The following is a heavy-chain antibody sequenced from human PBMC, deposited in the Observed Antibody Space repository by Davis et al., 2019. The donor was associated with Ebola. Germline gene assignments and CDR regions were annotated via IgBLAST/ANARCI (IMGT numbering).Heavy chain of an antibody. CDR2: NSYSGST. CDR1: GGSFSSGSYH. V-gene: IGHV4-61*01. CDR3: ARQWLVFPGWYFDL. D-gene: IGHD6-19*01. J-gene: IGHJ2*01. Sequence: MPSETLSLTCTVSGGSFSSGSYHWSWLRQPPGQGLEWIGYNSYSGSTNHNPSLKSRVTISVDTSKNQFSLKLSSVTAADTAVYYCARQWLVFPGWYFDLWGRGTLVTVSS.